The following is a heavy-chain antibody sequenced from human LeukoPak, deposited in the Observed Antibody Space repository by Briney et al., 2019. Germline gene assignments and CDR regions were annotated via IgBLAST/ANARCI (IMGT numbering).Heavy chain of an antibody. J-gene: IGHJ4*02. CDR1: GFTFSNAW. D-gene: IGHD3-22*01. V-gene: IGHV3-15*01. Sequence: GGSLRLSCAASGFTFSNAWMSWVRQAPGKGLEWVGRIKSKTDGGTTDYAAPVKGRFTISRDDSKNTLYLQMNSLKTEDTAVYYCTTGTANDYYDSSGYYYPFDYWGQGTLVTVSS. CDR3: TTGTANDYYDSSGYYYPFDY. CDR2: IKSKTDGGTT.